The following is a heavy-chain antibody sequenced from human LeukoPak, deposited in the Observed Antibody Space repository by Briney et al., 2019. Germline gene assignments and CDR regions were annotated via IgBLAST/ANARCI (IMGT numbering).Heavy chain of an antibody. J-gene: IGHJ4*02. CDR3: ARQSGDQSSAWYFDA. Sequence: SETLSLTCTVSGGSLRSSGHWWVWIRQPPGKGLEWIGSIHYSGKVYYNPSLKSRVTTSVDTSTDQFSLRLSSATAADTAIYYCARQSGDQSSAWYFDAWGQGTLVTVSS. D-gene: IGHD6-19*01. V-gene: IGHV4-39*01. CDR1: GGSLRSSGHW. CDR2: IHYSGKV.